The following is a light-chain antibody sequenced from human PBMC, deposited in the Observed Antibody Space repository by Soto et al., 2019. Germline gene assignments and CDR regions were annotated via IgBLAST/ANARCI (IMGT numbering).Light chain of an antibody. CDR3: QQYNSYRT. CDR1: QTISSW. Sequence: SGSVGDRVTITCRASQTISSWLAWYQQKPGKAPKLLIYDASSLESGVPSRFSGSGSGTEFTLTISSLQPDDFATYYCQQYNSYRTFGQGTKVDIK. J-gene: IGKJ1*01. V-gene: IGKV1-5*01. CDR2: DAS.